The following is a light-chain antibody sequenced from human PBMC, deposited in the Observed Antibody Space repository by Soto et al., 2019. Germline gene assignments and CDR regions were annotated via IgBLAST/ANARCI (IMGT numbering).Light chain of an antibody. J-gene: IGKJ1*01. CDR2: GAS. CDR1: QSVSSN. V-gene: IGKV3-15*01. Sequence: EIVMTQSPATLSVSPGERATLSCRASQSVSSNLAWYQQKPGQAPRLLIYGASTRATGIPARFSGSGSGTEFTITISSLKSEDFEVYYCQQYNNWPRTFGKGTKVEIK. CDR3: QQYNNWPRT.